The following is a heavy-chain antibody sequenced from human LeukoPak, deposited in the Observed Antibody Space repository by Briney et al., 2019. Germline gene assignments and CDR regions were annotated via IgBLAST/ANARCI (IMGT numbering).Heavy chain of an antibody. CDR1: GYTFTSYA. CDR2: INAGNGNT. J-gene: IGHJ6*02. D-gene: IGHD1-26*01. Sequence: ASVKVSCKASGYTFTSYAMHWVRQAPGQRLEWMGWINAGNGNTKYSQKFQGRVTITRDTSASTAYMELSSLRSEDTAVYYCARFLGGSYGMDVWGQGTTVTVSS. V-gene: IGHV1-3*01. CDR3: ARFLGGSYGMDV.